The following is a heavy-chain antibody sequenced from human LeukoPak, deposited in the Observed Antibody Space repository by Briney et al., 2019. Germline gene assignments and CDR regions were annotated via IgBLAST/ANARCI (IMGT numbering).Heavy chain of an antibody. Sequence: GSLRLSCAASGFTFTNYAMTWVRQAPGKGLEWVSTISGVGGSTYYADSVKGRFTISRDNSKNTLYLQMNSLRAEDTAVYYCAKDRTYYYGSGRGTAFDIWGQGTMVTVSS. V-gene: IGHV3-23*01. CDR1: GFTFTNYA. CDR2: ISGVGGST. D-gene: IGHD3-10*01. CDR3: AKDRTYYYGSGRGTAFDI. J-gene: IGHJ3*02.